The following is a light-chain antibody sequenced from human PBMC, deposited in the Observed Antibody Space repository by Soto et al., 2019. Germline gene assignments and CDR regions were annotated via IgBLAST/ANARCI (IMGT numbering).Light chain of an antibody. J-gene: IGLJ1*01. CDR1: SGHSSYA. CDR2: LNSYGSH. Sequence: QLVLTQSPSASASLGASVKLTCTLSSGHSSYAIAWHQQQPEKGPRYLMKLNSYGSHSKGDGIPDRFSGSSSGAERYLIISSLQSEDEADYYCQTWGTGIHVFGTGTKLTVL. V-gene: IGLV4-69*01. CDR3: QTWGTGIHV.